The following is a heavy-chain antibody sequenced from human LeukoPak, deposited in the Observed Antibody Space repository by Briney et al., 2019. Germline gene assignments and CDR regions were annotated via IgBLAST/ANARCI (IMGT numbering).Heavy chain of an antibody. CDR1: GFTFSSYA. CDR3: AKDQRVDSGWPPDY. CDR2: ISGSGGST. V-gene: IGHV3-23*01. Sequence: PGGSLRLSCAASGFTFSSYAMSWVRQAPGKGLEWVSAISGSGGSTYYADSVEGRFTISRDNSKNTLYLQMNSLREEDTALYYCAKDQRVDSGWPPDYWGQGTLVTVSS. J-gene: IGHJ4*02. D-gene: IGHD6-19*01.